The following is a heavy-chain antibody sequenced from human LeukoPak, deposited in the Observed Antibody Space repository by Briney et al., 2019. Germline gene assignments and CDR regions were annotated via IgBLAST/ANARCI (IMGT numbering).Heavy chain of an antibody. J-gene: IGHJ4*02. CDR3: AHRDTTMVRVDY. CDR2: IRSKTDGGTT. V-gene: IGHV3-15*01. Sequence: GGSLRLSCAVSGLTFRDAGMSWVRQTPGKGLEWVGRIRSKTDGGTTDYGAPVKGRFTISRDDSKNTLYLQMNSLKTEDTAVYFCAHRDTTMVRVDYWGQGTLVTVSS. D-gene: IGHD5-18*01. CDR1: GLTFRDAG.